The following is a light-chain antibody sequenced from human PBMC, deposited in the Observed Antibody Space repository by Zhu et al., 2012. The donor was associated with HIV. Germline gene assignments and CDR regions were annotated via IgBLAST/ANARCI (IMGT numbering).Light chain of an antibody. CDR2: DTS. Sequence: EIVLTQSPGTLSLSPGERATLSCRASQSISSSLAWYQQKPGQSPRLLIYDTSNRATGIPDRFSGSGSGTDFTLTVSRLEPEDFAVYYCQQYGSSPLTFGGGTKVDIK. CDR3: QQYGSSPLT. J-gene: IGKJ4*01. V-gene: IGKV3-20*01. CDR1: QSISSS.